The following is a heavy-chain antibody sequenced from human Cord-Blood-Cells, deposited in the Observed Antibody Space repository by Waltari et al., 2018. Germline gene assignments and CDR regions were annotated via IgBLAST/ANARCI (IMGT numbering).Heavy chain of an antibody. V-gene: IGHV1-2*04. J-gene: IGHJ4*02. D-gene: IGHD1-1*01. CDR3: ASGTDDGGPLDY. Sequence: QVQLVQSGAEVKKPGASVKVSCKASGYPFTGYYLYWVRQAPGQGLEWLGWINPNRGGTNYAQKFQGWVTMTRDTSISTAYMELSRLRSDDTAVYYCASGTDDGGPLDYWGQGTLVTVSS. CDR1: GYPFTGYY. CDR2: INPNRGGT.